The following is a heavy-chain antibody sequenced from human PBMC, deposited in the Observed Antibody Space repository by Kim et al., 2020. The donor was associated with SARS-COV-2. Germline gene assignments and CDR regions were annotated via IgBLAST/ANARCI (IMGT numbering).Heavy chain of an antibody. CDR1: GFTFSSYA. V-gene: IGHV3-23*01. CDR2: ISGSGGST. J-gene: IGHJ4*02. CDR3: ASIRSLKRITMVRGPFDY. Sequence: GGSLRLSCAASGFTFSSYAMSWVRQAPGKGLEWVSAISGSGGSTYYPDSVKGRFTISRDNSKNTLYLQMNSLRAEDTAVYYCASIRSLKRITMVRGPFDYWGQGTLVTVSS. D-gene: IGHD3-10*01.